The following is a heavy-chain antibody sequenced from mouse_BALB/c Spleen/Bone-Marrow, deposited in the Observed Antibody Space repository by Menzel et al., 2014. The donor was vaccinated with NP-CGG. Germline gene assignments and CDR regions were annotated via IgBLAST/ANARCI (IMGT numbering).Heavy chain of an antibody. J-gene: IGHJ2*01. V-gene: IGHV1-5*01. CDR1: GYTFSNYW. CDR2: IYPGNSDT. CDR3: TTLARNDFDY. D-gene: IGHD3-1*01. Sequence: EVQLQQSETVLARPGAAVKMSCKASGYTFSNYWMHWVKQRPGQGLEWIGTIYPGNSDTTYNQKFKGKAKLTAVTSTSTAYMELSSLTNEDSAVYYCTTLARNDFDYWGQGTTLTVSS.